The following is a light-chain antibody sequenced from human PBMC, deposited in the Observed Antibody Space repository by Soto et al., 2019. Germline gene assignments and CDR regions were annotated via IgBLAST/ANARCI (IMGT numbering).Light chain of an antibody. J-gene: IGKJ2*01. Sequence: DIQMTQSPSSLSASVGDRVTITCRASQSIRSYLNWYQQKPGKAPKLLIHAASSLQSGVPSRFSGSGSGTDFTLTISSLRPEDFATYYCQQSYITPPYTFGQGTKLEIK. V-gene: IGKV1-39*01. CDR2: AAS. CDR1: QSIRSY. CDR3: QQSYITPPYT.